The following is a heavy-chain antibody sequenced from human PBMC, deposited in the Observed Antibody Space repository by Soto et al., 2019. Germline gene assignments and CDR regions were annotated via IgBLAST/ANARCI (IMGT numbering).Heavy chain of an antibody. D-gene: IGHD3-10*01. CDR3: ASHQQTAYYSGSRPIDYSATAV. J-gene: IGHJ6*02. CDR2: ISFGGDNK. Sequence: QVQLVESGGGVVQPGRSLRLSCAASGFTFSSYAMHWVRQAPGKGLEWVAVISFGGDNKYYADSGKGRFTISRDNFNNLFYLQMNGLTGEETLVYSCASHQQTAYYSGSRPIDYSATAVWGPGTTVTVSS. CDR1: GFTFSSYA. V-gene: IGHV3-30-3*01.